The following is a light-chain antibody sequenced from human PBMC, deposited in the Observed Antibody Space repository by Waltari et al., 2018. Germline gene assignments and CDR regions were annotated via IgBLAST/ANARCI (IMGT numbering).Light chain of an antibody. CDR1: QFVSSSY. Sequence: EIVLTQSPGTLSLSPGEGDTLSCRASQFVSSSYLAWYQQNPGQAPRLLIYGASIRATGIPDRFSGSGSGTDFTLTISRLEPEDFAVYYCQQCGSSPWTFGQGTKVEIK. CDR3: QQCGSSPWT. V-gene: IGKV3-20*01. CDR2: GAS. J-gene: IGKJ1*01.